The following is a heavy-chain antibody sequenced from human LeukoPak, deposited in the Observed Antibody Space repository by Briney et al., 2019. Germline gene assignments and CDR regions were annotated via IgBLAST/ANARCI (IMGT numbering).Heavy chain of an antibody. Sequence: PGGSLRLSCAASGFTVSSNYMSWVRQAPGKGLEWVANIKQDGSEKYYVDSVKGRFTISRDNAKNSLYLQMNSLRAEDTAVYYCAREQSYYEFWSGYQGHAFDIWGQGTMVTVSS. J-gene: IGHJ3*02. D-gene: IGHD3-3*01. V-gene: IGHV3-7*01. CDR1: GFTVSSNY. CDR2: IKQDGSEK. CDR3: AREQSYYEFWSGYQGHAFDI.